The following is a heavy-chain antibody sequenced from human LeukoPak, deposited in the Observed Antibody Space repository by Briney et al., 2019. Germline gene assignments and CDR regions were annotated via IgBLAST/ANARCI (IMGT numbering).Heavy chain of an antibody. CDR1: GVMFPSYW. CDR3: ARVLRGYGDYGGL. Sequence: GGSLRLSCAASGVMFPSYWMTWVRQAPGKGLEWVANIKQDGSEKYYVDSVKGRFTISRDNAKNSLYLQMNSLRAEDTAVYYCARVLRGYGDYGGLWGQGTLVTVSS. CDR2: IKQDGSEK. D-gene: IGHD5-12*01. J-gene: IGHJ4*02. V-gene: IGHV3-7*05.